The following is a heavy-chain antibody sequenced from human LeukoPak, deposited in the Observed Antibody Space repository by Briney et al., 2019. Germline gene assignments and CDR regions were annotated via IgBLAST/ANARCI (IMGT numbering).Heavy chain of an antibody. D-gene: IGHD3-22*01. CDR3: ARDLLGRSYDRGDWYFDL. J-gene: IGHJ2*01. CDR2: IYYSGST. Sequence: SETLSLTCTVSGDSIRSSSSYWGWFRQPPGKGLEWIGYIYYSGSTYYNPSLKSRVTISVDTSKNQFSLKPSSVTAADTAVYYCARDLLGRSYDRGDWYFDLWGRGTLVTVSS. V-gene: IGHV4-30-4*08. CDR1: GDSIRSSSSY.